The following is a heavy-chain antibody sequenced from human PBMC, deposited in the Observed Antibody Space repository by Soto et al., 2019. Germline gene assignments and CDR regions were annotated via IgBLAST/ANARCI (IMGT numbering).Heavy chain of an antibody. Sequence: SETLSLTCSVSGDSFRSGTYYWSWIRQHPGKGLEWIGYIYYSGTTYYNPSLKSLLTLSVYMSKNQFSLKLSSVTAADTAVYYCAGVSRVEMTTVAYFLHWGRGTLVTVSS. J-gene: IGHJ1*01. CDR2: IYYSGTT. CDR1: GDSFRSGTYY. CDR3: AGVSRVEMTTVAYFLH. V-gene: IGHV4-31*01. D-gene: IGHD4-4*01.